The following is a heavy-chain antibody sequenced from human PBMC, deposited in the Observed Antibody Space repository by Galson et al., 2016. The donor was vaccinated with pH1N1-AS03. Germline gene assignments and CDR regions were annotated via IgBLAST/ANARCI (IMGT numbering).Heavy chain of an antibody. CDR3: AKDRNDYRLHYFAGSDV. D-gene: IGHD1-1*01. J-gene: IGHJ6*02. CDR2: TSSSGGST. Sequence: SLRLPCATSGFTFTDFAVSWVRQAPGRGLERVSATSSSGGSTYYAESVKGRFTISRDYSKNTVDLQTNSLGAEDTAVYYGAKDRNDYRLHYFAGSDVWGQGTTVIVSS. V-gene: IGHV3-23*01. CDR1: GFTFTDFA.